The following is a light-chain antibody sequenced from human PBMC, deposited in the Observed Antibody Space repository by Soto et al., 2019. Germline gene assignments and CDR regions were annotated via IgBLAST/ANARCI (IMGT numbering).Light chain of an antibody. CDR2: GAS. V-gene: IGKV3-20*01. J-gene: IGKJ1*01. CDR3: QQYGNSPQT. CDR1: QTISRN. Sequence: ESVLTQSPGTLSLSPGARATLSCRASQTISRNLAWYQQKPGQAPRLLIYGASSRATGIPDRFSGSGSGTDFTLTISRLEPEDFAVYYCQQYGNSPQTFGQGTKVDIK.